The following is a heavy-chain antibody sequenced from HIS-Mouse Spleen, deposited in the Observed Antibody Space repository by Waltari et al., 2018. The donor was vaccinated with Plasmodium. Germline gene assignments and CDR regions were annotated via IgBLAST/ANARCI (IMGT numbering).Heavy chain of an antibody. CDR1: GGSISRSSYY. V-gene: IGHV4-39*07. Sequence: QLQLQESGPGLVKPSETLSLTCPVSGGSISRSSYYWGWIRQPPGKGLEVIGSIFNSGDTYTNPALQGLVTISIDTSKNQVSLKLSSGTAADTAVYYCARDRITGTSYFDYWGQGTLVTVSS. D-gene: IGHD1-7*01. J-gene: IGHJ4*02. CDR3: ARDRITGTSYFDY. CDR2: IFNSGDT.